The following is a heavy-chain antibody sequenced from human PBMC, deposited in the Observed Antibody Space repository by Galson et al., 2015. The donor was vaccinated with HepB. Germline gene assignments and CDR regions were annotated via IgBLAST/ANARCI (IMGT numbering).Heavy chain of an antibody. CDR3: ARGAFRRYPPITMVRGVMYDY. CDR2: INHSGST. Sequence: ETLSLTCAVYGGSFSDYYWSWIRQPPGKGLEWIGEINHSGSTNYNPSLKSRVTISVDTSKNQFSLKLSSVTAADTAVYYCARGAFRRYPPITMVRGVMYDYWGQGTLVTVSS. J-gene: IGHJ4*02. CDR1: GGSFSDYY. D-gene: IGHD3-10*01. V-gene: IGHV4-34*01.